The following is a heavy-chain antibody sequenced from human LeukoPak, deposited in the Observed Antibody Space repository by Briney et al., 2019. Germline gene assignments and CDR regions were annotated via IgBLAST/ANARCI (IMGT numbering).Heavy chain of an antibody. CDR1: GFTFSSYS. Sequence: PGGSLRLSCAASGFTFSSYSMNWVRQAPGKGLEWVSSISSSSSYIYYADSVKGRFTISRDNAKNSLYLQMNSLRAEDTAVYYCAFSPGIAVAGTDYWGQGTLVTVSS. V-gene: IGHV3-21*01. CDR2: ISSSSSYI. CDR3: AFSPGIAVAGTDY. J-gene: IGHJ4*02. D-gene: IGHD6-19*01.